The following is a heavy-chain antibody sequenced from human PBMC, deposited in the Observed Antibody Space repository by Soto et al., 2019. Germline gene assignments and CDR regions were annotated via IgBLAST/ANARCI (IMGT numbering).Heavy chain of an antibody. Sequence: SETLSLTCAVSGASISSISWWSWVRQPPGKGLEWIGEIVHSGSAAYNPSLKSRVTISLDNSKNQFSLNLNSLTAADTAVYYCARDLWGYCGTDCYPLDVWGQGTTVS. CDR1: GASISSISW. CDR2: IVHSGSA. D-gene: IGHD2-21*02. J-gene: IGHJ6*02. V-gene: IGHV4-4*02. CDR3: ARDLWGYCGTDCYPLDV.